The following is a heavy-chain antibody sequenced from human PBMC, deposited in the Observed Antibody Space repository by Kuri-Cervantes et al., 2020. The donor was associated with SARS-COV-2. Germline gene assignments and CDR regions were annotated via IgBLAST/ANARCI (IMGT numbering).Heavy chain of an antibody. CDR1: GFTFSGHW. D-gene: IGHD6-19*01. CDR2: INPDGSYT. Sequence: GESLKISCAASGFTFSGHWIHWVRQAPGKGLVWVSRINPDGSYTNNADSVKGRFTLSRDNAKNMLFLQMNSLRAEDTAVYYCARARLISSGWADWGQGTLVTVSS. J-gene: IGHJ4*02. V-gene: IGHV3-74*01. CDR3: ARARLISSGWAD.